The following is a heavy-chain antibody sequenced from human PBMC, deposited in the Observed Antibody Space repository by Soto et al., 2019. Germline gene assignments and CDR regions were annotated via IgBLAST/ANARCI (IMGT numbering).Heavy chain of an antibody. CDR2: IYYRGSI. CDR1: GASIISDDYH. V-gene: IGHV4-39*01. J-gene: IGHJ4*02. Sequence: SETLSLTCSVSGASIISDDYHWGWLRQPPGKGLEWIGSIYYRGSIYYRPSLKSRVTISVDTSKNQFSLKMNSVTAADTAVYYCARLTPVLQGVILKRDFYFESWGQGTLVTVS. D-gene: IGHD3-10*01. CDR3: ARLTPVLQGVILKRDFYFES.